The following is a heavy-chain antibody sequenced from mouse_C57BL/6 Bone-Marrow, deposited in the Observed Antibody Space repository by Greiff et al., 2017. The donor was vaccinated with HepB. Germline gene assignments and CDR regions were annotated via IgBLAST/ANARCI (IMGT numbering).Heavy chain of an antibody. CDR3: ARYYGSSYPYYAMDY. J-gene: IGHJ4*01. D-gene: IGHD1-1*01. CDR2: IHPNSGST. CDR1: GYTFTSYW. V-gene: IGHV1-64*01. Sequence: QVQLQQSGAELVKPGASVKLSCKASGYTFTSYWMHWVKQRPGQGLEWIGMIHPNSGSTNYNEKFKSKATLTVDKSSSTAYMQLSSLTSEDSAVYYCARYYGSSYPYYAMDYWGQGTSVTVSS.